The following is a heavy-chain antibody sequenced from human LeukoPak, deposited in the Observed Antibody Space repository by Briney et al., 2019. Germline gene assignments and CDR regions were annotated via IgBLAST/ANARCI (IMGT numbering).Heavy chain of an antibody. CDR2: IYSGGST. CDR1: GFTVSSNY. Sequence: QTGGSLRLSCAASGFTVSSNYMSWVRQAPGKWLEWVSVIYSGGSTYYADSVKGRFTISRDNSKTTLYLQMNRLRAEDTAVYYCARVLRRVLTGYYYYYGMDVWGQGTTVTVSS. D-gene: IGHD3-9*01. J-gene: IGHJ6*02. V-gene: IGHV3-53*01. CDR3: ARVLRRVLTGYYYYYGMDV.